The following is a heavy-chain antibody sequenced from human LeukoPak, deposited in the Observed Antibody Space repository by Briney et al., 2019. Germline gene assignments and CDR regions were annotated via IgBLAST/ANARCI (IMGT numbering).Heavy chain of an antibody. V-gene: IGHV4-39*01. CDR2: IYYSGST. D-gene: IGHD5-18*01. CDR1: GGSISSSSYY. J-gene: IGHJ5*02. Sequence: PSETLSLTCTVSGGSISSSSYYWGWIRQPPGKGLEWIGSIYYSGSTYYNPSLKSRVTISVDTSKNQFSLKLSSVTAADTAVYYCATSGYSYGFLENWFDPWGQGTLVTVSS. CDR3: ATSGYSYGFLENWFDP.